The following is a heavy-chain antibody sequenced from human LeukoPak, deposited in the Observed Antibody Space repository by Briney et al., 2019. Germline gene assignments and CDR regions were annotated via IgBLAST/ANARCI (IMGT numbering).Heavy chain of an antibody. CDR2: IYYSGST. J-gene: IGHJ6*03. CDR1: GGSISSYY. CDR3: ASGRGELRQYYYYMDV. Sequence: SETLSLTCTVSGGSISSYYWSWIRQPPGKGLEWIGYIYYSGSTNYNPSLKSRVTISVDTSKNQFSLKLSSVTAADTAVYYCASGRGELRQYYYYMDVWGKGTTVTVSS. D-gene: IGHD1-26*01. V-gene: IGHV4-59*08.